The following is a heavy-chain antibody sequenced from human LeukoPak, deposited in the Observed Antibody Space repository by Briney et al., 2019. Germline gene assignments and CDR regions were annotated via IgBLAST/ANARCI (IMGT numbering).Heavy chain of an antibody. CDR2: ISYDGSSK. CDR1: GFTFSNFG. V-gene: IGHV3-30*18. D-gene: IGHD2-15*01. CDR3: AKDVAGAATGGWFDP. Sequence: PGGSLRLSCAASGFTFSNFGMHWVRQAPGKGLEWVAVISYDGSSKYYADSVKGRFTISRDNSKNTLYLQMNSLRPEDAAFYYCAKDVAGAATGGWFDPWGQGALVTVSS. J-gene: IGHJ5*02.